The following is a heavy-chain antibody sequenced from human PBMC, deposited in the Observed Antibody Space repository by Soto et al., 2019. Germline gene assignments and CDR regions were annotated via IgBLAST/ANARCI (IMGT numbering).Heavy chain of an antibody. J-gene: IGHJ6*02. Sequence: PGECLKISCKGSGYSFTSYWIGWVRQMPGKGLEWMGIIYPGDSDTRYSPSFQGQVTISADKSISTAYLQWSSLKASDTAMYYCARQRFLEDPADRYYYHYGMHVCCQGATVTV. V-gene: IGHV5-51*01. D-gene: IGHD3-3*01. CDR2: IYPGDSDT. CDR3: ARQRFLEDPADRYYYHYGMHV. CDR1: GYSFTSYW.